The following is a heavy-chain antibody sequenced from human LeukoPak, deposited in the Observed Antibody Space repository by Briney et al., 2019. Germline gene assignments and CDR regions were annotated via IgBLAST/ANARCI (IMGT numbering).Heavy chain of an antibody. CDR1: GGSISSYY. J-gene: IGHJ4*02. V-gene: IGHV4-59*08. Sequence: SETLSLTCTVSGGSISSYYWSWIRQPPGKGLEWTGYIYYSGSTNYNPSLKSRVTISVDTSKNQFSLKLSSVTAADTAVYYCARHINRAGINYWGQGTLVTVSS. CDR3: ARHINRAGINY. CDR2: IYYSGST. D-gene: IGHD3-10*01.